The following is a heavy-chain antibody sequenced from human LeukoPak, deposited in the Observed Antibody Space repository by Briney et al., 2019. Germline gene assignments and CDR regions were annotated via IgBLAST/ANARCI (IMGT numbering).Heavy chain of an antibody. Sequence: GGSLRLSCAASGFTFSSYDMTWVRQAPGRGLEWVSSIRPSGDNTYYGDSVKGRFTISRDNAKNSLYLQMNSLRAEDTAVYYCTRGVDAAMILWSAFDIWGQGTMVTVSS. J-gene: IGHJ3*02. V-gene: IGHV3-21*01. D-gene: IGHD5-18*01. CDR3: TRGVDAAMILWSAFDI. CDR2: IRPSGDNT. CDR1: GFTFSSYD.